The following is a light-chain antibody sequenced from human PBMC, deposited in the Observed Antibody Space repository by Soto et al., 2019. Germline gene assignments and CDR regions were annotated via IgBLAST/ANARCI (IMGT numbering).Light chain of an antibody. V-gene: IGKV3-11*01. J-gene: IGKJ1*01. Sequence: EIVLTQSPATLSLSPGERATLSCRASQSVSSYLGWYQQKPGQAPRLLIYDASSRATGITARFSGSGSGTDFTLTVSSLEPEDFAVYYCQQRSDWPPTFGQGTKVEIK. CDR2: DAS. CDR1: QSVSSY. CDR3: QQRSDWPPT.